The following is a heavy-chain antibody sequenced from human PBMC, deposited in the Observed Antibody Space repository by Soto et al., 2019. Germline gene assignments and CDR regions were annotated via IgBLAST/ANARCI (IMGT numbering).Heavy chain of an antibody. V-gene: IGHV1-69*13. J-gene: IGHJ6*02. CDR3: ATERGYYYDMDV. CDR1: GGTLSSYS. Sequence: ASVKVSCKASGGTLSSYSISWVRQAPGQGLEWMGGIIPIFGTANYAQKFQSRFTITAHESTSTAYMELNSLRSEDTAVYYCATERGYYYDMDVWGQVTTVTVSS. CDR2: IIPIFGTA. D-gene: IGHD1-1*01.